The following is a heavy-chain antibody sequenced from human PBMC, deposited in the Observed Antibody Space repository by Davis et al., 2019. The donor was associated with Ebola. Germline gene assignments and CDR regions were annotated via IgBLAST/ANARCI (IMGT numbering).Heavy chain of an antibody. CDR2: IRYDGSNK. V-gene: IGHV3-30*02. J-gene: IGHJ4*02. Sequence: PGGSLRLSCAASGFTFSSYGIHWVRQAPGKGLEWVAFIRYDGSNKYYADSVKGRFTISRDNSKNTLYLQMNSLRAEDTAVYYCAKDQNSSINYWGQGTLVTVSS. CDR1: GFTFSSYG. CDR3: AKDQNSSINY. D-gene: IGHD2/OR15-2a*01.